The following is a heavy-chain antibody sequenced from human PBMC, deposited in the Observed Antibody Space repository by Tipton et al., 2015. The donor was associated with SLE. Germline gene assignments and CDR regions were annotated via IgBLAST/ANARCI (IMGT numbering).Heavy chain of an antibody. J-gene: IGHJ4*02. CDR3: ARGVRYGSGSYEFDY. V-gene: IGHV3-48*03. CDR2: ISSSGSTI. D-gene: IGHD3-10*01. CDR1: GFTFSSYE. Sequence: SLRLSCAASGFTFSSYEMNWVRPAPGKGLEWVSYISSSGSTIYYADSVKGRFTISVDTSKNQFSLKLSSVTAADTAVYYCARGVRYGSGSYEFDYWGQGTLVTVSS.